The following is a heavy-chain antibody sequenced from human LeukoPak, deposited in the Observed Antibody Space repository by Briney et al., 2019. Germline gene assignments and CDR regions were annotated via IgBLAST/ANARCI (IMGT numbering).Heavy chain of an antibody. Sequence: GGSLRLSCAASGFTFDDYAMHWVRQAPGKGLEWVSGISWNSGGIGYADSVKGRFTISSDNAKNSLYLQMNSLRAEDTALYYCAKSTASGYIYYFDYWGQGTLVTVSS. D-gene: IGHD3-22*01. J-gene: IGHJ4*02. CDR2: ISWNSGGI. CDR1: GFTFDDYA. V-gene: IGHV3-9*01. CDR3: AKSTASGYIYYFDY.